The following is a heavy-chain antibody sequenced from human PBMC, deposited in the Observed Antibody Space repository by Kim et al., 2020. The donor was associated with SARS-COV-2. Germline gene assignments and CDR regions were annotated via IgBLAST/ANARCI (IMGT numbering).Heavy chain of an antibody. CDR2: VSGSGSTV. D-gene: IGHD3-9*01. CDR1: GFTFSDYY. V-gene: IGHV3-11*01. CDR3: ARDLYFGRYFGAWFDS. Sequence: GGSLRLSCAASGFTFSDYYMSWVRQAPGKGLEWVASVSGSGSTVHYADSMKGRFIAYRDSSNNSLFLLMNILRGEDTAVYYCARDLYFGRYFGAWFDSWG. J-gene: IGHJ5*01.